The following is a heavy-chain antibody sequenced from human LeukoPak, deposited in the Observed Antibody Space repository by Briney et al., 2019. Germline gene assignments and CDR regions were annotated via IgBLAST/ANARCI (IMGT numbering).Heavy chain of an antibody. D-gene: IGHD3-9*01. CDR3: SRQKAAYDILTGYHNWFDP. V-gene: IGHV1-69*13. Sequence: SVKVSCKASGGTFSSYAISWVRQAPGQWLEWIEGIIPIFGTANYAQKFQGRVTITADDSTSTAYMELSSLRSEDTAVYFCSRQKAAYDILTGYHNWFDPWGQGTLVTVSS. CDR2: IIPIFGTA. J-gene: IGHJ5*02. CDR1: GGTFSSYA.